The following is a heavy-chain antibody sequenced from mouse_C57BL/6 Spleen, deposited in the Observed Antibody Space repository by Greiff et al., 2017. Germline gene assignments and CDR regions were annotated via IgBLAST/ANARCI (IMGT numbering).Heavy chain of an antibody. CDR1: GFTFSSYG. CDR2: ISSGGSYT. D-gene: IGHD2-4*01. J-gene: IGHJ3*01. Sequence: EVMLVESGGDLVKPGGSLKLSCAASGFTFSSYGMSWVRQTPDKRLEWVATISSGGSYTYYPDSVKGRFTISRDNAKNTLYLQMSSLKSEDTAMYYGASLYDYDGFAYWGQGTLVTVSA. CDR3: ASLYDYDGFAY. V-gene: IGHV5-6*01.